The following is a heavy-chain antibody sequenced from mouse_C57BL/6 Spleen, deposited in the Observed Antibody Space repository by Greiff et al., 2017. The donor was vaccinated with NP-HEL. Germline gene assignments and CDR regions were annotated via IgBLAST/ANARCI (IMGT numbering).Heavy chain of an antibody. J-gene: IGHJ2*01. CDR1: GFTFSDYG. D-gene: IGHD2-1*01. CDR3: ATIYYGNYGFDY. CDR2: ISSGSSTI. V-gene: IGHV5-17*01. Sequence: EVKLVESGGGLVKPGGSLKLSCAASGFTFSDYGMHWVRQAPEKGLEWVAYISSGSSTICYADTVKGRFTISRDNAKNTLFLQMTSLRSEDTAMYYCATIYYGNYGFDYWGQGTTLTVSS.